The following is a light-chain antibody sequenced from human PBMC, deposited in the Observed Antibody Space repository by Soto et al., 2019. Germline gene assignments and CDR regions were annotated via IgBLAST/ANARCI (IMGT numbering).Light chain of an antibody. CDR2: TNN. Sequence: QSVLTQPPSASGTPGQRVTISCSGSRSHIGSNTVNCYRQYPATAPKVLIHTNNQRPSGVPDRFSASKSATSASLAISYLQSEDEAHYHCAAWNDSLNGTVFGGGTKVTVL. CDR3: AAWNDSLNGTV. CDR1: RSHIGSNT. V-gene: IGLV1-44*01. J-gene: IGLJ3*02.